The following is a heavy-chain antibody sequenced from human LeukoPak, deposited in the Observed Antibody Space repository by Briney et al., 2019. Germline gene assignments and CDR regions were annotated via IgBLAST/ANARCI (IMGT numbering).Heavy chain of an antibody. CDR1: GFTFSSYE. J-gene: IGHJ5*01. Sequence: PGGSLRLSCAASGFTFSSYEMSWVRQAPGKGLEWVSYISSGGSTKHYTDSVKGRLTISRDNAKSSLYLQMNGLRAEDTAVYYCARVTRYSSGWFDSWGQGTLVTVSS. D-gene: IGHD6-19*01. CDR3: ARVTRYSSGWFDS. V-gene: IGHV3-48*03. CDR2: ISSGGSTK.